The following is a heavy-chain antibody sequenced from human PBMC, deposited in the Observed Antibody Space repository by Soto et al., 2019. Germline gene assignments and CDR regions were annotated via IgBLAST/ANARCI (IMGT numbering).Heavy chain of an antibody. CDR2: IYYSGRT. D-gene: IGHD2-21*02. J-gene: IGHJ4*02. CDR1: GESISSSSYY. CDR3: ARQRTTVVTQAYFDH. Sequence: SETLSLTCIVSGESISSSSYYWGWIRQPPGKGLEWIGSIYYSGRTYYNPSFKSRVTISIDTSKNQFSLKLSSVTATDTAVYYCARQRTTVVTQAYFDHWAEGAPVTVS. V-gene: IGHV4-39*01.